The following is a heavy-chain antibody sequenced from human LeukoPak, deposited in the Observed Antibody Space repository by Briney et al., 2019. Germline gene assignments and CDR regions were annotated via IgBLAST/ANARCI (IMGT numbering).Heavy chain of an antibody. CDR2: ISHDGTNT. CDR1: GFRFRNFG. D-gene: IGHD2-21*01. V-gene: IGHV3-30*18. J-gene: IGHJ4*02. Sequence: GRSLRLSCVDSGFRFRNFGMHWVRQAPGKGLEWVAVISHDGTNTYHADSVRGRFTISRDNSKDTLYLQMHSLRPEDTAVYYCAKDPGAVVVQAYYLDHWGQGTLVTVSS. CDR3: AKDPGAVVVQAYYLDH.